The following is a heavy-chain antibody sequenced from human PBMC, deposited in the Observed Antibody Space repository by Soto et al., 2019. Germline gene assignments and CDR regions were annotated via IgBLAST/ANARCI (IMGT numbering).Heavy chain of an antibody. CDR2: MNPNSGNT. J-gene: IGHJ6*02. CDR3: ARERTWLGYYYYYGMDV. D-gene: IGHD6-19*01. CDR1: GYTFTSYD. Sequence: QVQLVQSGAEVKKPGASVKVSCKASGYTFTSYDINWVRQATGQGLEWMGWMNPNSGNTGYAQKFQGRVTMTRNTSIPTAYMELSSLRSEDTAVYYCARERTWLGYYYYYGMDVWGQGTTVTVSS. V-gene: IGHV1-8*01.